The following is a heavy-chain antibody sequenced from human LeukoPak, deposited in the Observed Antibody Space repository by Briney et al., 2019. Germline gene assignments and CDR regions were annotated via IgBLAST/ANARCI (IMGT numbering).Heavy chain of an antibody. CDR2: TSYDGTSE. CDR1: GFSFRRYD. D-gene: IGHD1-26*01. CDR3: ARAKGLAGSYLDNWFDP. V-gene: IGHV3-30*03. J-gene: IGHJ5*02. Sequence: GTSLRPSCAASGFSFRRYDMHWVRQAPGKGLEWVAATSYDGTSELYADFVKGRFSISRDNSRNTLSLQMDTLRPEDTAIYYCARAKGLAGSYLDNWFDPWGQGTRVIVSS.